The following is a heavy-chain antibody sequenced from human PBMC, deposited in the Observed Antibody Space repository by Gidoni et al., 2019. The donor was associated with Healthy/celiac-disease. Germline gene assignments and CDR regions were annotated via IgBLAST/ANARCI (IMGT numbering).Heavy chain of an antibody. V-gene: IGHV3-66*01. Sequence: EVQLVESGGGLVQPGGSLRLSCAASGFTVSRHYMGWVRQAPGKGLEWVSVIYSGGSTDYADSGKGRFTISRDNSKNTLYLQMNSLRAEDTAVYYCARVSSPDILTGYYGYYFDYWGQGTLVTVSS. D-gene: IGHD3-9*01. CDR1: GFTVSRHY. CDR3: ARVSSPDILTGYYGYYFDY. J-gene: IGHJ4*02. CDR2: IYSGGST.